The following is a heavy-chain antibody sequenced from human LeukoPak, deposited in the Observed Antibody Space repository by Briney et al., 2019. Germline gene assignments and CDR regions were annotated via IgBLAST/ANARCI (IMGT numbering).Heavy chain of an antibody. CDR1: GGSFTGDY. V-gene: IGHV4-34*01. CDR2: IYYSGST. D-gene: IGHD3-10*01. J-gene: IGHJ6*02. Sequence: SETLSLTCAVYGGSFTGDYWSWIRQSPGKGLEWIGSIYYSGSTYYNPSLKSRVTISVDTSKNQFSLKLSSVTAADTAVYYCARGPSYGSGSPGLYYYYGMDVWGQGTTVTVSS. CDR3: ARGPSYGSGSPGLYYYYGMDV.